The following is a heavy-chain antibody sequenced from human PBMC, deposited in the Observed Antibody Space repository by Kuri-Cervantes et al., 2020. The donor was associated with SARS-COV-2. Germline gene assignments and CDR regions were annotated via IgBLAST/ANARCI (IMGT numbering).Heavy chain of an antibody. CDR1: GFTFSSHT. CDR3: VNLPWELLKTNTADY. D-gene: IGHD1-26*01. Sequence: LSLTCAASGFTFSSHTMNWVRQAPGKGLEWVAVISYDGSNKYYADSVKGRFTISRDNSKNTLYLQMISLRAEDTAVYYCVNLPWELLKTNTADYWGQGTLVTVSS. CDR2: ISYDGSNK. V-gene: IGHV3-30-3*01. J-gene: IGHJ4*02.